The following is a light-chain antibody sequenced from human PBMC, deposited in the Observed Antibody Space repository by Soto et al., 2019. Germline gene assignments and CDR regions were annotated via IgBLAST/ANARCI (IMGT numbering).Light chain of an antibody. J-gene: IGLJ1*01. CDR3: SSYTSSSTLV. V-gene: IGLV2-14*01. Sequence: QSFLTHPGSVSGCPGHSKHISCTGTSSDVGGYNYRTWYQQHPGKDPKPVIYEFSNRPSGVSNRFSGSKSGNTASLTISWLPAEDEADYYCSSYTSSSTLVFGTGTKVTVL. CDR1: SSDVGGYNY. CDR2: EFS.